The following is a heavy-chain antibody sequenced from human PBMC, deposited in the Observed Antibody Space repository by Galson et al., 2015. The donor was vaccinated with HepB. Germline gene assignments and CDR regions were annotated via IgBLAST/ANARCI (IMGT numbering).Heavy chain of an antibody. CDR1: GYTFTGYY. CDR2: INPNSGGT. Sequence: SVKVSCKASGYTFTGYYMHWVRQAPGQGLEWMGWINPNSGGTNYAQKFQGRVTMTRDTSISTAYMELSRLRSDDTAVYYCASRWDSSSGWFPIDYWGQGTLVTVSS. V-gene: IGHV1-2*02. J-gene: IGHJ4*02. D-gene: IGHD6-19*01. CDR3: ASRWDSSSGWFPIDY.